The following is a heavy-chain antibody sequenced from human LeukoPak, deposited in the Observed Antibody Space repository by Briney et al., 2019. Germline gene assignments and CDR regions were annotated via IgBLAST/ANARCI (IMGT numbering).Heavy chain of an antibody. J-gene: IGHJ5*02. D-gene: IGHD6-6*01. CDR3: ARGLXKYSSSXXDP. V-gene: IGHV4-34*01. CDR2: INHSGST. CDR1: GGSFSGYY. Sequence: SETLSLTCAVYGGSFSGYYWSWIRQPPGKGLEWIGEINHSGSTNYNPSLKSRVTISVDTSKNQFSLKLSSVTAADTAVYYCARGLXKYSSSXXDPWGQGTLVTVSS.